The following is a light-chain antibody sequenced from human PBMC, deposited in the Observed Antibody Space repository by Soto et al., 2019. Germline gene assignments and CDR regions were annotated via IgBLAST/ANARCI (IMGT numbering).Light chain of an antibody. CDR1: SSDVGGYNY. V-gene: IGLV2-14*03. CDR2: DVS. CDR3: SSYTTSNTRQIV. Sequence: QSGLTQPASVSGSPGQSITISGTGTSSDVGGYNYVSWYQHHTGKAPKLMIFDVSNRPSGVSNRFSGSKSGNTASLPISGLQPEDEADYYCSSYTTSNTRQIVFGTGTKVTVL. J-gene: IGLJ1*01.